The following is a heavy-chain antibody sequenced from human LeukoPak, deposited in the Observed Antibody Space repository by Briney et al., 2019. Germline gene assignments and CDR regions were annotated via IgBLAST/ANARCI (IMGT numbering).Heavy chain of an antibody. CDR1: GGSSTGYY. CDR2: INDSGNT. J-gene: IGHJ6*03. V-gene: IGHV4-34*01. D-gene: IGHD6-6*01. Sequence: PSETLSLTCAVYGGSSTGYYWSWIRQPPGKGLEWIGEINDSGNTNYSPSLESRITISVDTSKNQFSLKLSSVTAADTAVYYCARQSSSISYYYYYMDVWGKGTTVTVSS. CDR3: ARQSSSISYYYYYMDV.